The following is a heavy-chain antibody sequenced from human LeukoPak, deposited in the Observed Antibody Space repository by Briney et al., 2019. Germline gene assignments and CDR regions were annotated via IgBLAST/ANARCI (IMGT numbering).Heavy chain of an antibody. Sequence: GGSLRLSCAASGFTFSSYAMHWVRQAPGKGLEWVAVISYDGSNKYYADSVKGRFTISRDNSKNTLYLQMNSLRAEDMALYYCAKAVGATPSLDYMDVWGKGTTVTVSS. CDR3: AKAVGATPSLDYMDV. D-gene: IGHD1-26*01. CDR1: GFTFSSYA. V-gene: IGHV3-30*04. CDR2: ISYDGSNK. J-gene: IGHJ6*03.